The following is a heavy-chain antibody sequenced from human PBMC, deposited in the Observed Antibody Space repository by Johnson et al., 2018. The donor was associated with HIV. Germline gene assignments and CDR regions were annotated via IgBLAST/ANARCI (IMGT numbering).Heavy chain of an antibody. J-gene: IGHJ3*02. Sequence: QVQLVESGGGVVQPGRSLRLSCAASGFTFSNYGMHWVRQAPGKGLEWVAVIWYDGSNKYYADSVKGRFTISRDNSKNTLYLQMNSLRDEDKAVYYCAKLFLTTDAVDIWGQGTMVTVSS. CDR2: IWYDGSNK. CDR3: AKLFLTTDAVDI. CDR1: GFTFSNYG. D-gene: IGHD3-22*01. V-gene: IGHV3-33*06.